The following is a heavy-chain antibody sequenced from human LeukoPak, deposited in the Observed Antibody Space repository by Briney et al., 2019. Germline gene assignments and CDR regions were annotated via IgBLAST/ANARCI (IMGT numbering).Heavy chain of an antibody. CDR1: GFIFSNYA. D-gene: IGHD4-11*01. CDR3: ARTTRVTPDGRAEYFED. Sequence: PGRSLRLSCAASGFIFSNYAMHWVRQAPGKGLEWVAVISYDGSNKYYADSVKGRFTISRDNSKNTLYLQMNSLRAGDTAVYYCARTTRVTPDGRAEYFEDWGQGTLVIVSS. CDR2: ISYDGSNK. V-gene: IGHV3-30-3*01. J-gene: IGHJ1*01.